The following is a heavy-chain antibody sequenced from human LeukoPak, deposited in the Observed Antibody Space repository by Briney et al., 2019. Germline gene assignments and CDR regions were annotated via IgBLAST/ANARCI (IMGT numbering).Heavy chain of an antibody. CDR2: ISYDGSNK. V-gene: IGHV3-30*04. J-gene: IGHJ4*02. Sequence: GRSLRLSCAASGFTFSSYAMHWVRQAPGKGLEWVAVISYDGSNKYYADSVKGRFTISRDNSKNTLYLQMNSLRAEDTAVYYCARTSRGYSYGYVDYWGQGTLVTVSS. D-gene: IGHD5-18*01. CDR1: GFTFSSYA. CDR3: ARTSRGYSYGYVDY.